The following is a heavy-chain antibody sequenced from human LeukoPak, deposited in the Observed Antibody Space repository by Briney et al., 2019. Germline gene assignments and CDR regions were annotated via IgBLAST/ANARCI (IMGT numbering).Heavy chain of an antibody. CDR1: GFTFSSYS. CDR2: ISSSGSTI. D-gene: IGHD3-10*02. V-gene: IGHV3-48*03. J-gene: IGHJ6*04. CDR3: AELGITMIGGV. Sequence: RPGGSLRLSCAASGFTFSSYSMNWVRQAPGKGLEWVSYISSSGSTIYYADSVKGRFTISRDNAKNSLYLQMNGLRAEDTAVYYCAELGITMIGGVWGKGTTVTISS.